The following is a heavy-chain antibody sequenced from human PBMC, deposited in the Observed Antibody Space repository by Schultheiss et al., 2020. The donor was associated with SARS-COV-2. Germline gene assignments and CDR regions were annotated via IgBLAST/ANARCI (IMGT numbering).Heavy chain of an antibody. J-gene: IGHJ4*02. Sequence: GGSLRLSCAASGFDLRVYAMTWVRQAPGKGLEWVSYISSSGCSIYYVDSVKGRFTISRDNAKNSLYLQMNSLRDEDTAVYYCARDVAGTDYWGQGTLVTVSS. CDR2: ISSSGCSI. D-gene: IGHD6-13*01. CDR1: GFDLRVYA. V-gene: IGHV3-48*02. CDR3: ARDVAGTDY.